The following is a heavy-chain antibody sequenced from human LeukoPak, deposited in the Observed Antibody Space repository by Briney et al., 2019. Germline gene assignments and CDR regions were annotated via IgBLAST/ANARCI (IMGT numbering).Heavy chain of an antibody. CDR3: ASGYRELLYYFDY. J-gene: IGHJ4*02. CDR2: ISAYNGNT. Sequence: WASVKVSCKASGYIFTSYGINWVRQAPGQGLEWMGWISAYNGNTNYAQKLQGRVTMTTDTSTSTAYMELSSLRSEDTAVYYCASGYRELLYYFDYWGQGTLVTVSS. CDR1: GYIFTSYG. D-gene: IGHD6-13*01. V-gene: IGHV1-18*01.